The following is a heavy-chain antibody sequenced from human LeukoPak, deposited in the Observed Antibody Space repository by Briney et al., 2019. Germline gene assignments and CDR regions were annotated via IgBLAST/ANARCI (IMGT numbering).Heavy chain of an antibody. Sequence: GGSLRLSCAASGFTFSSHAMHWVRQAPGQGPEYVSTIDTEGGSTYYANSLKGRFTISRDNAKNTLYLQMNSLRVEDTAVYYCARDCGSDYNHDAFDIWGQGTMVTVSS. D-gene: IGHD3-10*01. CDR3: ARDCGSDYNHDAFDI. CDR2: IDTEGGST. CDR1: GFTFSSHA. J-gene: IGHJ3*02. V-gene: IGHV3-64*01.